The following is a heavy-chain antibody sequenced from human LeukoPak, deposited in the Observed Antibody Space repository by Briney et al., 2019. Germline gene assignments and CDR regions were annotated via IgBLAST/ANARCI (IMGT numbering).Heavy chain of an antibody. D-gene: IGHD6-19*01. V-gene: IGHV3-11*06. CDR3: ARAHEGSH. CDR1: AFTFSEYY. J-gene: IGHJ1*01. CDR2: MIIRSSDT. Sequence: GGSLRLSCAAPAFTFSEYYMSWVREAPGKGLQWLSYMIIRSSDTNSADSMNVRFTISRVNNKTSLYLQINSLRAEDPALYHGARAHEGSHGGQETLVSVP.